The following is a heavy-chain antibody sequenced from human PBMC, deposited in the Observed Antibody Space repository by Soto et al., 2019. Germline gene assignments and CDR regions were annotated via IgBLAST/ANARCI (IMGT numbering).Heavy chain of an antibody. V-gene: IGHV1-18*01. Sequence: GSVKVSFKASGYPFTSYGISLVRQAPGQGLEWMAWITAYNGNTNYSQKLQGRVTMTTDTSTSTAYMELRSLRSYDTAVYYCASRGGGAYYSDSSGYSNDAFDIWGQGTMVTVSS. D-gene: IGHD3-22*01. CDR2: ITAYNGNT. J-gene: IGHJ3*02. CDR3: ASRGGGAYYSDSSGYSNDAFDI. CDR1: GYPFTSYG.